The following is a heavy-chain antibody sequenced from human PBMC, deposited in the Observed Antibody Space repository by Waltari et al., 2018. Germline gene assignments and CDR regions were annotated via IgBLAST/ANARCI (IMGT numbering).Heavy chain of an antibody. J-gene: IGHJ4*02. Sequence: QVQLVQSGAEVKKPGSSVKVSCQAYGLTLSRFALSWVRQAPGQGLEWMGGSSPFCGTTNYAQKFQGKITITADESTTTSYMEMSSLRSDDTALYYWATESGSHAVVGSFEYWGQGSLVIVSS. D-gene: IGHD1-26*01. CDR3: ATESGSHAVVGSFEY. V-gene: IGHV1-69*01. CDR1: GLTLSRFA. CDR2: SSPFCGTT.